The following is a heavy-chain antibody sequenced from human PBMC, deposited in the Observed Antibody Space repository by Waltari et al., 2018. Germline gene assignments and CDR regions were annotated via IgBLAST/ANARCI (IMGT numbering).Heavy chain of an antibody. J-gene: IGHJ4*02. D-gene: IGHD6-19*01. CDR1: GYTGTGNS. Sequence: QVQLVQSGAEVKKPGASVKVSCKASGYTGTGNSMHWVRQAPGQGLAWMGRINPNSGGTNYAQKFQGSVPMTRDTSISTAYMELSRLRSDDTAVYYCARALRMADDYGDYWGQGTLVTVSS. CDR3: ARALRMADDYGDY. V-gene: IGHV1-2*06. CDR2: INPNSGGT.